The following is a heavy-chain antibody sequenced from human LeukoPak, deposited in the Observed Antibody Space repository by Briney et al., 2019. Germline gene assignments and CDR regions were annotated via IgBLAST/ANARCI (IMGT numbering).Heavy chain of an antibody. Sequence: PGRSLRLSRAASGFTFSSYAMHWVRQAPGKGLEWVAVISYDGSNKYYADSVKGRFTISRDNSNNTLYLQMNSLRAEDTAVYYCARDRLSSGWAYFDYWGQGTLVTVSS. D-gene: IGHD6-19*01. CDR1: GFTFSSYA. CDR2: ISYDGSNK. CDR3: ARDRLSSGWAYFDY. J-gene: IGHJ4*02. V-gene: IGHV3-30*04.